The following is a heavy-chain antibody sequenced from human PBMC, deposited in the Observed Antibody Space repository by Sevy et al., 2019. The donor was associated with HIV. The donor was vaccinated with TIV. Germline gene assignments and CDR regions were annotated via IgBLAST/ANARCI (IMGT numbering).Heavy chain of an antibody. J-gene: IGHJ3*02. D-gene: IGHD3-22*01. CDR3: AGGRFDSSGSFDAFDI. V-gene: IGHV3-23*01. CDR2: IFGSGGTT. CDR1: GITFKNYA. Sequence: GGSLRLSCAASGITFKNYAMNWVRQAPGKGRNWVSSIFGSGGTTYYADSVRGRFTISRDTSKNTLFLQMNSLRTEDTALYYCAGGRFDSSGSFDAFDIWGQGTIVTVSS.